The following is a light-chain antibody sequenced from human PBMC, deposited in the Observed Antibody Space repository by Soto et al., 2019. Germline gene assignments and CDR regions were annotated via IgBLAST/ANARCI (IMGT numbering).Light chain of an antibody. CDR2: DAS. V-gene: IGKV3-11*01. CDR1: QSVSNNY. CDR3: QQRSNWPRT. J-gene: IGKJ1*01. Sequence: EIVLTQSPGTLSLSPVERATLSCRASQSVSNNYLAWYQKQPGQAPRLLIYDASNRATGIPARFSGSGSGTDFTLTISSLEPEDFAVYYCQQRSNWPRTFGQGTKVDI.